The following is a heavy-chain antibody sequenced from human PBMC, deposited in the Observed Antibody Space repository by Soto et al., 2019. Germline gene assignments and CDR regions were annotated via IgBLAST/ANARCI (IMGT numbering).Heavy chain of an antibody. CDR2: ISGSGGST. CDR1: GFTFSSYA. V-gene: IGHV3-23*01. D-gene: IGHD6-13*01. Sequence: EVQLLESGGGLVQPGGSLRLSCAASGFTFSSYAMSWFRQAPGKGLEWGSAISGSGGSTYYADSVKGRFTISRDNSKNTLYLQMNSLRAEDTAVYYCAKALSWEVAAAGNWGQGTLVTVSS. J-gene: IGHJ4*02. CDR3: AKALSWEVAAAGN.